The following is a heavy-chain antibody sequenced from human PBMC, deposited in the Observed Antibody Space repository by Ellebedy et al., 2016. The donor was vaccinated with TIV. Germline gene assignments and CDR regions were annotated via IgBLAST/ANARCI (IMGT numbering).Heavy chain of an antibody. V-gene: IGHV3-23*01. CDR3: AKTGSCNPNFYFDY. D-gene: IGHD6-13*01. J-gene: IGHJ4*02. CDR1: GFTFNSYA. CDR2: VSDSGGGT. Sequence: GESLKISCAASGFTFNSYAMSWVRQAPGKGLEWVSSVSDSGGGTFYADSVRGRFTISRDNSKNTLYLQMSSLRADDTAVYYCAKTGSCNPNFYFDYWGRGTLVTVSS.